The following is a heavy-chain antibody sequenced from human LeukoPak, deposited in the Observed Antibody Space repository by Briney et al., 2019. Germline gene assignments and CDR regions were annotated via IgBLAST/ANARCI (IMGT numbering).Heavy chain of an antibody. CDR3: ARGNQPPQYYYYHYYMDV. CDR1: GYTFTSYD. D-gene: IGHD1-14*01. J-gene: IGHJ6*03. Sequence: ASVKVSCKASGYTFTSYDINWVRQATGQGLEWMGWMNPNSGNTGYAQKFQGRVTITRNTSISTAYMELSSLRSEDTAVYYCARGNQPPQYYYYHYYMDVWGKGTTVTVSS. CDR2: MNPNSGNT. V-gene: IGHV1-8*03.